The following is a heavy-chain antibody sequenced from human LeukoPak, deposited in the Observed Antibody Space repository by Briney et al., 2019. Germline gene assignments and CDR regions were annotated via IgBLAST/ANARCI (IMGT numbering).Heavy chain of an antibody. CDR3: ARGPWSAGYYYYGMDV. D-gene: IGHD6-19*01. V-gene: IGHV4-30-2*01. Sequence: LSLTCAVSXGSXSSXGYSWXWXRQPPGXXLEXXGXIYHSGSTYYNPSLKSRVTISVDRSKNQFSLKLSSVTAADTAVYYCARGPWSAGYYYYGMDVWGQGTTVTVSS. CDR1: XGSXSSXGYS. CDR2: IYHSGST. J-gene: IGHJ6*02.